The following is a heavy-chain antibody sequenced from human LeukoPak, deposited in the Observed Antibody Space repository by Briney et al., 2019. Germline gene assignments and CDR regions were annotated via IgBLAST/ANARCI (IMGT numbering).Heavy chain of an antibody. Sequence: QPGGSLRLSCAASGFTFSSYAMSWVRQAPGKGLEWVSVIYSGGSTNYADSVKGRFTISRDNSKNTLYLQMNSLRAEDTAVYYCASGRLGYCTNGVCYDAFDIWGQGTMVTVSS. V-gene: IGHV3-53*01. CDR2: IYSGGST. CDR1: GFTFSSYA. CDR3: ASGRLGYCTNGVCYDAFDI. D-gene: IGHD2-8*01. J-gene: IGHJ3*02.